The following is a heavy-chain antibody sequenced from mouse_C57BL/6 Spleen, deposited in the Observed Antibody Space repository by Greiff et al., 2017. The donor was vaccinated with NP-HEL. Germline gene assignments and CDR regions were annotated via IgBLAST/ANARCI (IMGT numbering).Heavy chain of an antibody. J-gene: IGHJ2*01. D-gene: IGHD1-1*01. CDR3: ARSGAVVAGDFDY. Sequence: QVQLKESGAELVKPGASVKISCKASGYAFSSYWMNWVKQRPGKGLEWIGQIYPGDGDTNYNGKFKGKATLTADKSSSTAYMQLSSLTSEDSAVYFCARSGAVVAGDFDYWGQGTTLTVSS. V-gene: IGHV1-80*01. CDR1: GYAFSSYW. CDR2: IYPGDGDT.